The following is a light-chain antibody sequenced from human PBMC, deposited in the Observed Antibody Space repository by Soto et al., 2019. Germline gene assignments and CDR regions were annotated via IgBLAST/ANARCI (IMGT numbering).Light chain of an antibody. J-gene: IGKJ2*01. V-gene: IGKV3-20*01. CDR2: GAS. Sequence: EIVLTQSPGTLSLSPGERATLSCRSSQSVSSSYLAWYQQKPGQAPRLLIYGASSRATAIPDRFRGSVSGTDVTLTISRLEPEDVAVYYCQQYGSSPRFGQGTKLEIK. CDR1: QSVSSSY. CDR3: QQYGSSPR.